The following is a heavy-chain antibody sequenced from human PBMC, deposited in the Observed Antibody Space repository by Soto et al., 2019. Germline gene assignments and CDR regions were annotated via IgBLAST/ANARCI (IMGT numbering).Heavy chain of an antibody. CDR3: ARVPPPYYMDV. CDR1: GGSISSYY. CDR2: IYYSGST. Sequence: SETLSLTCTVSGGSISSYYWSWIRQPPGKGLEWIGYIYYSGSTNYNPSLKSRVTISVDTSKNQFSLKLSSVTAADTAVYYCARVPPPYYMDVWGKGTTVTVSS. J-gene: IGHJ6*03. V-gene: IGHV4-59*01.